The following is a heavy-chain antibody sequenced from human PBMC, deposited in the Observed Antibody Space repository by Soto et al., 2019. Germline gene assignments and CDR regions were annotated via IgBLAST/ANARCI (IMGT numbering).Heavy chain of an antibody. CDR1: GGSISIGGYY. CDR3: ARDYDFWSGYYTDYYGMDV. D-gene: IGHD3-3*01. CDR2: IYYSGST. J-gene: IGHJ6*02. Sequence: SETLSLTCTVSGGSISIGGYYWSWIRQHPGKGLEWIGYIYYSGSTYYNPSLKSRVTISVDTSKNQFSLKLSSVTAADTAVYYCARDYDFWSGYYTDYYGMDVWGQGTTVTVSS. V-gene: IGHV4-31*03.